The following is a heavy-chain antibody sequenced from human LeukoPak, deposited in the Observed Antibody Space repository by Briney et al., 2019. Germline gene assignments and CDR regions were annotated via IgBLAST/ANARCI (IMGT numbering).Heavy chain of an antibody. J-gene: IGHJ4*02. Sequence: GGALRHSCVAAGFTFCVFSMRRGRQAPGEGLGWVASVFGGGFGAYYVHSVKGRFTISGDNSKNTLYLQMNSLRVEDTAVYYCAKFEGHPWGTYRLDYWGLGTLVTVS. CDR1: GFTFCVFS. V-gene: IGHV3-23*01. CDR2: VFGGGFGA. CDR3: AKFEGHPWGTYRLDY. D-gene: IGHD3-16*02.